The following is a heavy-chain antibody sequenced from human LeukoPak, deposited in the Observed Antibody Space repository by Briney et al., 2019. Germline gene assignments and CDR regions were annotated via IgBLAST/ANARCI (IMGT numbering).Heavy chain of an antibody. CDR3: ATLSGYFDN. Sequence: GGSLRLSCAASGFTFSTSNMNWVRQAPGKGLEWVSSITSSGFIFYADSVKGRFTISRDNAKNSLYLQMSSLRAEDTAVYYCATLSGYFDNWGQGTLVTVSS. D-gene: IGHD2-15*01. V-gene: IGHV3-21*01. CDR1: GFTFSTSN. J-gene: IGHJ4*02. CDR2: ITSSGFI.